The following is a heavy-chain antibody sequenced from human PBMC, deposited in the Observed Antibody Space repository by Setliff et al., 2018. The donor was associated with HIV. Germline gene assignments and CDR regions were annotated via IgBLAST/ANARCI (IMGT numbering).Heavy chain of an antibody. Sequence: SETLSLTCTVSGGSVNDFYCNWIRQPPGKGLEWIGRIYTSGSANYNPSLKSRVTMSVDTSKNQFSLKLSSVTASDTAIYYCARRRSGYDSIDPWGQGTLVTVSS. CDR1: GGSVNDFY. CDR3: ARRRSGYDSIDP. J-gene: IGHJ5*02. CDR2: IYTSGSA. D-gene: IGHD5-12*01. V-gene: IGHV4-4*07.